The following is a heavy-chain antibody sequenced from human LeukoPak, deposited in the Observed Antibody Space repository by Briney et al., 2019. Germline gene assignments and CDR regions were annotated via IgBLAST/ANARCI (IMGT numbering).Heavy chain of an antibody. CDR3: ARVRLVGYDILTGYYSFDY. J-gene: IGHJ4*02. CDR1: GGSISSYS. CDR2: IYYSGNT. Sequence: SETLSLTCTVSGGSISSYSWSWIRQPPGKGLEWIGYIYYSGNTNYNPSLKSRVTISIDTSKKQFSLKRSSVTAADTAVYYCARVRLVGYDILTGYYSFDYWGQGTLVTVSS. D-gene: IGHD3-9*01. V-gene: IGHV4-59*01.